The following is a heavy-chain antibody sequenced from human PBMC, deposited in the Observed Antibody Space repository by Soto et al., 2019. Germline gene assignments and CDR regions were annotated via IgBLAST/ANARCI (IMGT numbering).Heavy chain of an antibody. J-gene: IGHJ3*02. CDR1: GFTFSNYA. D-gene: IGHD1-26*01. Sequence: GGSLRLSCAASGFTFSNYAMSWVRQAPGKGLEWVSAISGSGGSTYYADSVKGRFTISRDNSKNTLYLQMYNLRAEDTAVYYCAKYIYSGSYLEAFDIWGQGTMVTVSS. V-gene: IGHV3-23*01. CDR2: ISGSGGST. CDR3: AKYIYSGSYLEAFDI.